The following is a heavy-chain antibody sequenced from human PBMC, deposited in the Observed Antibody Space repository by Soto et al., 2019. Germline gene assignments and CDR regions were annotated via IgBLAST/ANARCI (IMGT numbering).Heavy chain of an antibody. Sequence: QVQLQESGPGLVKPSQTLSLSCNVSGGSISSGGYYWSWFRQQSGKGLEWIGYIFYSGSAHNNPSLKSRVTLSLDTSKNQFSLKLTSVTAADTAVYFCAGSSGNYHPLDYWGQGMLVTVSS. J-gene: IGHJ4*02. CDR2: IFYSGSA. CDR3: AGSSGNYHPLDY. CDR1: GGSISSGGYY. D-gene: IGHD1-26*01. V-gene: IGHV4-31*03.